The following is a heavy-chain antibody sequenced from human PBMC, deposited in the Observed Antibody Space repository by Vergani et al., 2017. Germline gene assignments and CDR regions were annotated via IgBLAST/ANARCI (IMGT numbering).Heavy chain of an antibody. V-gene: IGHV1-18*01. J-gene: IGHJ4*02. D-gene: IGHD6-19*01. Sequence: QVQLAQSGAEAKKPGASVKVSCKASGYTFTSYGISWVRQAPGQGLEWMGWISAYNGNTNYAQKLQGRVTMTTDTSTSTAYMELRSLRSDDTAVYYCARDRRIAVAGPTSPWGQGTLVTVSS. CDR2: ISAYNGNT. CDR1: GYTFTSYG. CDR3: ARDRRIAVAGPTSP.